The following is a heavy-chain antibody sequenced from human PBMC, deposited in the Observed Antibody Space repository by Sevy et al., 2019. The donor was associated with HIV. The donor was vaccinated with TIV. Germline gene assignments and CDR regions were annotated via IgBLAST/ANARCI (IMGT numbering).Heavy chain of an antibody. CDR1: GYRFSNNW. V-gene: IGHV5-51*01. CDR3: ASGAHLLLDGFNC. CDR2: VYPGNSDT. J-gene: IGHJ3*01. D-gene: IGHD2-2*01. Sequence: GESLKISCQGSGYRFSNNWVAWVRQKPGKGLEWMGMVYPGNSDTRYSPSFQAQVIISADKSISTAYVQWRSLKASDTAMHYYASGAHLLLDGFNCWGQGTMVTVSS.